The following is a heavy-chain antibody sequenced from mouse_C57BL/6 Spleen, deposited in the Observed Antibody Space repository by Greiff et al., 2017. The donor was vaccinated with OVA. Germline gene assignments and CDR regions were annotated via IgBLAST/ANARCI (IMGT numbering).Heavy chain of an antibody. D-gene: IGHD1-1*01. J-gene: IGHJ2*01. CDR3: ARWEGLLLRAFDY. CDR1: GYTFTSYW. Sequence: QVQLQQSGAELVKPGASVKLSCKASGYTFTSYWMHWVKQRPGRGLEWIGRIDPNSGGTKYNEKFKSKATLTVDKPSSTAYKQLSSLTSEDSAVYYCARWEGLLLRAFDYWGQGTTLTVSS. CDR2: IDPNSGGT. V-gene: IGHV1-72*01.